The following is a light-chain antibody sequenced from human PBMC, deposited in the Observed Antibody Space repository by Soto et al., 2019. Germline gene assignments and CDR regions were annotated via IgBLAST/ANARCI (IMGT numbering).Light chain of an antibody. CDR2: DDS. Sequence: SYELTQPPSVSVAPGQKARITCGGNNIGRKSVHWYQQMPGQAPVLVVYDDSARPSWIPERISGSNSGNTATLTVTRVEAGDEADYYCQVWDGSSDHHWVFGGGTKLTVL. CDR1: NIGRKS. J-gene: IGLJ3*02. CDR3: QVWDGSSDHHWV. V-gene: IGLV3-21*02.